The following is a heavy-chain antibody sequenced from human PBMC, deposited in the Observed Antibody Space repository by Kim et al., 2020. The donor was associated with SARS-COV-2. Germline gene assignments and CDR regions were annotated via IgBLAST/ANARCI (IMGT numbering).Heavy chain of an antibody. CDR3: AREGQWELRVYNWFDP. Sequence: SETLSLTCTVSGGSISSYYWSWIRQPAGKGLEWIGRIYTSGSTNYNPSLKSRVTMSVDTSKNQFSLKLSSVTAADTAVYYCAREGQWELRVYNWFDPWGQGTLVTVSS. CDR1: GGSISSYY. D-gene: IGHD1-26*01. J-gene: IGHJ5*02. V-gene: IGHV4-4*07. CDR2: IYTSGST.